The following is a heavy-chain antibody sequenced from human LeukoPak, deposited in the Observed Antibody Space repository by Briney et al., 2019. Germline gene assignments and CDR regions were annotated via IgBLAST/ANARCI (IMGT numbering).Heavy chain of an antibody. D-gene: IGHD3-22*01. CDR2: IWYDGSNK. Sequence: GGSLRLSCAASGFTFSSYGMHWVRQAPGKGLEWVAVIWYDGSNKYYADSVKGRFTISRDNSKNTLYLQMNSLRAEDTAVYYCAIDRVFDSSGCQAFDYWGQGTLVTVSS. V-gene: IGHV3-33*01. J-gene: IGHJ4*02. CDR3: AIDRVFDSSGCQAFDY. CDR1: GFTFSSYG.